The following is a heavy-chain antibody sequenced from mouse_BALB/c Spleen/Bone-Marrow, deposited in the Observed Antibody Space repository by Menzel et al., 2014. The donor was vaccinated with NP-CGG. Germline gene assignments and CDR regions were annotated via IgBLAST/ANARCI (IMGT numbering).Heavy chain of an antibody. V-gene: IGHV2-2*02. Sequence: LQESGPGLVQPSQSLSITCTVSGFSLTSYGVHWVRQSPGKGLEWLGVIWSGGSTDYNAAFISRLSISKDNSKSXFFFKMNSLQANDTAIYYCARNYYGSSYYAMDYWGQGTSVTVSS. CDR3: ARNYYGSSYYAMDY. D-gene: IGHD1-1*01. CDR1: GFSLTSYG. J-gene: IGHJ4*01. CDR2: IWSGGST.